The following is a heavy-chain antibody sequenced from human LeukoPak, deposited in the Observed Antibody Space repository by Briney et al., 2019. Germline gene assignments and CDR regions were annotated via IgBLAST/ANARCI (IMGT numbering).Heavy chain of an antibody. CDR2: INPNSGGT. V-gene: IGHV1-2*02. CDR1: GYTFTGYY. CDR3: ARQAGRNYLDVYFDY. J-gene: IGHJ4*02. D-gene: IGHD1-7*01. Sequence: GASVKVSCKASGYTFTGYYMHWVRQAPGQGLEWMGWINPNSGGTNYAQKFQGRVTMTRDTSTSTVYMELSSLRSEDTAVYYCARQAGRNYLDVYFDYWGQGTLVTVSS.